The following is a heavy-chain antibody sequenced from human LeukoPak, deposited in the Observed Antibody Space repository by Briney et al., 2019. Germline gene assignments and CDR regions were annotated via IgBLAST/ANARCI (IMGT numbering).Heavy chain of an antibody. CDR1: GFTFDDYA. V-gene: IGHV3-9*01. CDR3: AKDIGGGYCSSTSCYGLDY. J-gene: IGHJ4*02. CDR2: ISWNCGSI. Sequence: GRSLRLFCAASGFTFDDYAMHWVRQAPGKGLEWVSGISWNCGSIGYADSVKGRFTISRDNAKNSLYLQMNSLRAEDTALYYCAKDIGGGYCSSTSCYGLDYWGQGTLVTVSS. D-gene: IGHD2-2*01.